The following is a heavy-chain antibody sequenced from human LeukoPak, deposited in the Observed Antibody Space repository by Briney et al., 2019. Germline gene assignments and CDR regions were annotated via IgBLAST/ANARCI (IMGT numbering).Heavy chain of an antibody. V-gene: IGHV1-2*02. CDR2: INPNSGGT. Sequence: ASVKLSCKASGYTFTGYYMHCVRQAPGQGLEWMGWINPNSGGTNYAQKFQDRVTMTRDTSLSTAYMELSRLRSDDTAVYYCARVASSSWYIDYWGQGTLVTVSS. J-gene: IGHJ4*02. CDR1: GYTFTGYY. D-gene: IGHD6-13*01. CDR3: ARVASSSWYIDY.